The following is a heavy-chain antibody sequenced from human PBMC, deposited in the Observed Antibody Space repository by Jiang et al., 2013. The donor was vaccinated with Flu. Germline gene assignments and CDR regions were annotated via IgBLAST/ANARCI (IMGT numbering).Heavy chain of an antibody. CDR3: ASGRGSYYTTRDYFDY. V-gene: IGHV3-33*01. D-gene: IGHD3-10*01. J-gene: IGHJ4*02. Sequence: RSLRLSCAASGFTFSSYGMHWVRQAPGKGLEWVAVIWYDGSNKYYADSVKGRFTISRDNSKNTLYLQMNSLRAEDTAVYYCASGRGSYYTTRDYFDYWGQGTLVTVSS. CDR1: GFTFSSYG. CDR2: IWYDGSNK.